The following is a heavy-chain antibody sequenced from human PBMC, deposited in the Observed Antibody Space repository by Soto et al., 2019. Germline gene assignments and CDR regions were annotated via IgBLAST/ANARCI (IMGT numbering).Heavy chain of an antibody. CDR1: GFIFSNAW. Sequence: GGSLRLSCAASGFIFSNAWMSWVRQAPGKELEWVGRIKSKADGGTTNYAAPVKGRFNISRDGSKNTLYLQMNGLKTEDTAVYYCTTGWSSKDYWGQGTLVTVSS. CDR3: TTGWSSKDY. D-gene: IGHD3-3*01. J-gene: IGHJ4*02. CDR2: IKSKADGGTT. V-gene: IGHV3-15*01.